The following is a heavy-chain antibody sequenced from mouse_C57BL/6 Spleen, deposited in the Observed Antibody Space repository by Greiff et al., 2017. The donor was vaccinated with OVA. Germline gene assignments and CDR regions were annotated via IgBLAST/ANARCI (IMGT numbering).Heavy chain of an antibody. CDR1: GFTFSSYG. J-gene: IGHJ2*01. CDR2: ISSGGSYT. Sequence: VMLVESGGDLVKPGGSLKLSCAASGFTFSSYGMSWVRQTPDKRLEWVATISSGGSYTYYPDSVKGRFTISRDNAKNTLYLQMSSLKSEDTAMYYCARHERGGDYWGQGTTLTVSS. CDR3: ARHERGGDY. V-gene: IGHV5-6*01.